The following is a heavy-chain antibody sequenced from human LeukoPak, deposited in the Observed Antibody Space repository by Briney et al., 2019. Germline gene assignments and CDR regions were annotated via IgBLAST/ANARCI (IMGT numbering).Heavy chain of an antibody. D-gene: IGHD3-3*01. V-gene: IGHV3-53*05. CDR3: ARGVSYDFWSGRSYGMDV. Sequence: GGSLRLSCAASGFTVSSSYMSWVRQAPGKGLEWVSVIYAGGTTYYPDSVKGRFTISRDNSKNTLYLQMDSLRSEGTAVYYCARGVSYDFWSGRSYGMDVWGQGTTVTVSS. CDR1: GFTVSSSY. CDR2: IYAGGTT. J-gene: IGHJ6*02.